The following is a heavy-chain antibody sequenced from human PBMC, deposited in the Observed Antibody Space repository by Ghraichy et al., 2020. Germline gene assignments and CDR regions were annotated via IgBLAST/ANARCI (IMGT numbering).Heavy chain of an antibody. J-gene: IGHJ4*02. CDR2: ISYDGSNK. CDR1: GFTFSSYG. V-gene: IGHV3-30*18. Sequence: LSLTCAASGFTFSSYGMHWVRQAPGKGLEWVAVISYDGSNKYYADSVKGRFTISRDNSKNTLYLQMNSLRAEDTAVYYCAKVGNSGSFDYWGQGTLVTVSS. CDR3: AKVGNSGSFDY. D-gene: IGHD1-26*01.